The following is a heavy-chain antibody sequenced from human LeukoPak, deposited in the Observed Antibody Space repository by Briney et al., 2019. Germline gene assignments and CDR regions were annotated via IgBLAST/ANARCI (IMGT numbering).Heavy chain of an antibody. J-gene: IGHJ4*02. CDR1: GFTFSSYA. D-gene: IGHD1-20*01. V-gene: IGHV3-23*01. Sequence: GGSLRLSCAASGFTFSSYAMSWVRQAPGKGLEWVSAISGSGGSTYYADSVKGRFTISRDNSKNTVYLEMNSLRAEDTAVYYCAKDLGNWNRYFDYWGQGTLVTVSS. CDR3: AKDLGNWNRYFDY. CDR2: ISGSGGST.